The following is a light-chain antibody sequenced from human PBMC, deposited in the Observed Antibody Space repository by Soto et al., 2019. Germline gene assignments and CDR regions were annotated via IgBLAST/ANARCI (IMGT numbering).Light chain of an antibody. J-gene: IGKJ4*01. V-gene: IGKV3-20*01. CDR3: QRYGSSSLS. Sequence: EIVLTQSPGTLWSSAGEGATLFWGASQSLSSTYLAWYQQRHGQAPRLVIFGASNRATGIPDRFRGSGYGTDFNLTISRLETGDFAVYYCQRYGSSSLSFGGGTKVDIK. CDR1: QSLSSTY. CDR2: GAS.